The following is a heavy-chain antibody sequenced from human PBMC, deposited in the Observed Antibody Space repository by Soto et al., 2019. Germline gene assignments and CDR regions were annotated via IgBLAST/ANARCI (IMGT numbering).Heavy chain of an antibody. D-gene: IGHD6-13*01. CDR3: AKLRSSSWTQYAFDI. V-gene: IGHV3-30*18. Sequence: GGSLRLSCAASGFTFSSYGMHWVRQAPGKGLEWVAVISYDGSNKYYADSVRGRFTISRDNSKNTLWLQMNTLRAEDTAVYYCAKLRSSSWTQYAFDIWGHGTMGTVSS. CDR2: ISYDGSNK. CDR1: GFTFSSYG. J-gene: IGHJ3*02.